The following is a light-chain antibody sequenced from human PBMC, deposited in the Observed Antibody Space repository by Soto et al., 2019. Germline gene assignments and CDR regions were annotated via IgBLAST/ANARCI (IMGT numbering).Light chain of an antibody. Sequence: QSVLTQPASVSGSPGQSITISCTGTSSDGGGYNYVSWYQLHPGKAPKLMVYEVSNRPSGVSNRFSGSKSGNTASLTISGLQAEDEADYYCSSYTSSTAYVFGTGTKATVL. V-gene: IGLV2-14*01. J-gene: IGLJ1*01. CDR1: SSDGGGYNY. CDR3: SSYTSSTAYV. CDR2: EVS.